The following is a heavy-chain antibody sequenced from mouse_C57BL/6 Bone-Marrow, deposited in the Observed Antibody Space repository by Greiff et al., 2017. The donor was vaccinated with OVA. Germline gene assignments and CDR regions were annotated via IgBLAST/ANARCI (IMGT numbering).Heavy chain of an antibody. J-gene: IGHJ3*01. CDR3: ARGMAWFAY. D-gene: IGHD2-10*02. CDR2: INPNNGGT. V-gene: IGHV1-26*01. CDR1: GYTFTDYY. Sequence: VQLQQSGPELVKPGASVKISCKASGYTFTDYYMNWEKQSHGKSLEWIGDINPNNGGTSYNQKFKGKATLTVDKSSSTAYMELRSLTSEDSAVYYCARGMAWFAYWGQGTLVTVSA.